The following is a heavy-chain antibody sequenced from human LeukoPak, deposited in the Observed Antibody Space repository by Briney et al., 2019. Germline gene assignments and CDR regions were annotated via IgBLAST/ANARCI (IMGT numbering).Heavy chain of an antibody. D-gene: IGHD5-18*01. CDR3: ARDRMDTAMGPYLDN. J-gene: IGHJ4*02. Sequence: ASVKVSCKASGYTFTSYGISWVRQAPGQGLEWMGWISAYNGNTNYAQKLQGRVTMTTDTSTSTAYMELRSLRSEDTAVYFCARDRMDTAMGPYLDNWGQGTLVTVSS. CDR2: ISAYNGNT. V-gene: IGHV1-18*01. CDR1: GYTFTSYG.